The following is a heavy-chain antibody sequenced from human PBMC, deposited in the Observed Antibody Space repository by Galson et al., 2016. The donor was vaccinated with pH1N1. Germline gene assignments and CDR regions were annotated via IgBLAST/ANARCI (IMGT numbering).Heavy chain of an antibody. Sequence: SVKVSCKASGGTFSNSAISWVRQAPGQGLEWMGGISPIFGSINYAQRFQGRVTITADIFTNTAYMELSSLRSEDTAIYDCATAGPLVREILYYSYALDVWGQGTTVTVSS. V-gene: IGHV1-69*06. CDR2: ISPIFGSI. J-gene: IGHJ6*02. CDR1: GGTFSNSA. D-gene: IGHD3-10*01. CDR3: ATAGPLVREILYYSYALDV.